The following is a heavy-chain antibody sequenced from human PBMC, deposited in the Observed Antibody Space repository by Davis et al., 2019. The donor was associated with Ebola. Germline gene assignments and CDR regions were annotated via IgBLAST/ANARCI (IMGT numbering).Heavy chain of an antibody. Sequence: GESLKISCGVSGLIFRDAWVSWVRQAPGQGLEWIGGMKKGRGSWTTDYTAPLKGRFSISRDDSKNNVFLQRNSLTAADTAVYFCAWVSIGGYYGAALAAWGQGTLVTVSS. CDR3: AWVSIGGYYGAALAA. J-gene: IGHJ5*02. CDR1: GLIFRDAW. V-gene: IGHV3-15*01. CDR2: MKKGRGSWTT. D-gene: IGHD2-15*01.